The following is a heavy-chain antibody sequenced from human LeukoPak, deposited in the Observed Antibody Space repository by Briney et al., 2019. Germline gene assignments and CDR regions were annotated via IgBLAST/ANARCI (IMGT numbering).Heavy chain of an antibody. Sequence: GGSLRLSCAASGFTFSSYAMHWVRQAPGKGLEWVAVISYDGSNKYYADSVKGRFTISRDNSKNTLYLQMNSLRAEDTAVYYCARVEDYYDSSGYDRAFDIWGQGTMVTVSS. CDR1: GFTFSSYA. D-gene: IGHD3-22*01. V-gene: IGHV3-30*04. CDR2: ISYDGSNK. J-gene: IGHJ3*02. CDR3: ARVEDYYDSSGYDRAFDI.